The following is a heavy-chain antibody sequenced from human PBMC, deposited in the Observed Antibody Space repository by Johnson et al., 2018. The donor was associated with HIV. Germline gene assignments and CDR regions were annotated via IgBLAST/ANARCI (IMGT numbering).Heavy chain of an antibody. CDR3: AKDINWGGTAFDI. Sequence: QVQLVESGGGLVKPGGSLRLSCAASGFTFSDYYMSWVRQAPGKGLEWVAVSSYEGTNKYYADSVKGRFTISRDNSENTLYLQMNSLRAEDTAVYYCAKDINWGGTAFDIWGQGTMVTVSS. D-gene: IGHD7-27*01. V-gene: IGHV3-30*18. J-gene: IGHJ3*02. CDR1: GFTFSDYY. CDR2: SSYEGTNK.